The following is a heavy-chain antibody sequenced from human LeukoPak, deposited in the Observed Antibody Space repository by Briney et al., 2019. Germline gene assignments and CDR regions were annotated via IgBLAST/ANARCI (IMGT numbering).Heavy chain of an antibody. J-gene: IGHJ4*02. V-gene: IGHV1-46*01. CDR3: ARGNEIAAALDY. D-gene: IGHD6-13*01. Sequence: ASVKVSCKASGYTFTSYYMHWVRQAPGQGLEWMGIINPSGGSTSYAQKFQGRVTMTRDTSTSTVYMELSSLGSEVTAVYYCARGNEIAAALDYWGQGTLVTVSS. CDR2: INPSGGST. CDR1: GYTFTSYY.